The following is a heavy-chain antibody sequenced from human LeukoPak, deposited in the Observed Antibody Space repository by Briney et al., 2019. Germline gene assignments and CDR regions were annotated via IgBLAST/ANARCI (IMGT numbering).Heavy chain of an antibody. CDR1: GYIFINYG. CDR2: ISAYNGYT. CDR3: ARDRYCSSSSCYPFEALDI. J-gene: IGHJ3*02. Sequence: GASVKVSCKASGYIFINYGITWVRQAPGQGLEWMGRISAYNGYTNYAQKFQGRVTMTTDTSTRTAYMELRRLRSDDTAAYFCARDRYCSSSSCYPFEALDIWGQGTMVTVSS. D-gene: IGHD2-2*01. V-gene: IGHV1-18*01.